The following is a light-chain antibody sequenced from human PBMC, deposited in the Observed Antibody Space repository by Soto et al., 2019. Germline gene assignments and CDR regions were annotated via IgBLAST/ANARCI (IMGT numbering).Light chain of an antibody. J-gene: IGLJ2*01. Sequence: QSALTQPASVSGSPGQSITISCTGTSSDVGGYKYVSWYQQHPGKAPKLMIYEVSNRPSGVSNRFSGSKSGNTASLTISGLQAEDKADYYCSSYTSSNTLVFGGGTKLTVL. CDR2: EVS. CDR1: SSDVGGYKY. V-gene: IGLV2-14*01. CDR3: SSYTSSNTLV.